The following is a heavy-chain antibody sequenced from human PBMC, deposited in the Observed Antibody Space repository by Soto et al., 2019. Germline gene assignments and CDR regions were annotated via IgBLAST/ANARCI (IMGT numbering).Heavy chain of an antibody. D-gene: IGHD6-13*01. J-gene: IGHJ4*02. V-gene: IGHV1-8*01. CDR1: GDTFTTYD. CDR3: ARNRGNDPEYNIAAAGKTPFDY. Sequence: GASVKVSCKASGDTFTTYDINWVRQATGHGLEWMGWINPNSGNIGYAQRFQGRVTMTRDTAIRTAYMEVSSLRSDDTAVYYCARNRGNDPEYNIAAAGKTPFDYWGQGTLVTVSS. CDR2: INPNSGNI.